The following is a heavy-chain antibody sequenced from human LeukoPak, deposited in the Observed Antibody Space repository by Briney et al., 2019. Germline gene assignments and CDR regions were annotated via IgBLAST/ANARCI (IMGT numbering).Heavy chain of an antibody. V-gene: IGHV1-2*02. CDR3: ARAITGHTSSDY. J-gene: IGHJ4*02. Sequence: ASVKVSCKASGYTFTGYYMHWVRQAPGQGLEWMGWINPNSDGTNYAQNFQGRVTMTRDTSISTAYMELSRLRSDDTAVYYCARAITGHTSSDYWGQGTLVTVSS. D-gene: IGHD3-10*01. CDR1: GYTFTGYY. CDR2: INPNSDGT.